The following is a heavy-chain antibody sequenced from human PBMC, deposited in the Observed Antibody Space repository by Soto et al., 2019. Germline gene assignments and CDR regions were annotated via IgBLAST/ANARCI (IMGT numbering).Heavy chain of an antibody. V-gene: IGHV4-30-2*01. CDR3: ARDIMGTNYYYYGMNV. D-gene: IGHD2-8*01. CDR2: IYHSGRT. CDR1: GGSISSGGWS. J-gene: IGHJ6*02. Sequence: PSETLSLTCAVFGGSISSGGWSWSWIRQPPGKGLEWIGNIYHSGRTHYNPSLKSRVTISVDTSKNQFSLKLSSVTAADTAVYYCARDIMGTNYYYYGMNVWGQGTTVTSP.